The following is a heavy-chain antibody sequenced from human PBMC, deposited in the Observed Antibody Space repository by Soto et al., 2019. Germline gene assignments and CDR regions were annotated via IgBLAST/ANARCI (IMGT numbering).Heavy chain of an antibody. CDR1: GGSISSSSYY. CDR3: ARHVPGIAVAGFFDY. Sequence: QLQLQESGPGLVKPSETLSLTCTVSGGSISSSSYYWGWIRQPPGKGLEWIGSIYYSGSTYYNPSLKSRVTISVDTSKNQFSLKLSSVTAADTAVYYCARHVPGIAVAGFFDYWGQGTLVTVSS. CDR2: IYYSGST. D-gene: IGHD6-19*01. V-gene: IGHV4-39*01. J-gene: IGHJ4*02.